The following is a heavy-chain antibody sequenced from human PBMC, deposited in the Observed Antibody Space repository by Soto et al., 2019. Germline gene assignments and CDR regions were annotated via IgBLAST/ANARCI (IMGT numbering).Heavy chain of an antibody. D-gene: IGHD2-2*01. CDR2: INPNSGDT. Sequence: ASVKVSFKASGYTFTGYYIHWVRQAPGQGLEWMAWINPNSGDTSYAQKFQGRVTMTRDTSITTAHMELSRLRSDDTAVYYCERGHCSTTSCYGTDYYYSMDVWGQGTTVTVSS. V-gene: IGHV1-2*02. J-gene: IGHJ6*02. CDR1: GYTFTGYY. CDR3: ERGHCSTTSCYGTDYYYSMDV.